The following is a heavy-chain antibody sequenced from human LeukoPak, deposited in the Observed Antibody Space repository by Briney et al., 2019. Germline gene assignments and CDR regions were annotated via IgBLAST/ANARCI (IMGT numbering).Heavy chain of an antibody. J-gene: IGHJ4*02. V-gene: IGHV3-7*03. D-gene: IGHD2-2*01. CDR1: GFTFSNYW. Sequence: GGSLRLSCAASGFTFSNYWMSWVRQAPGRGLEWVANIKQDGSEKPKNSLYLQMNSLRAEDTAVYYCARDCQYCSNTNCRCCWGQGTLVTVSS. CDR2: IKQDGSEK. CDR3: ARDCQYCSNTNCRCC.